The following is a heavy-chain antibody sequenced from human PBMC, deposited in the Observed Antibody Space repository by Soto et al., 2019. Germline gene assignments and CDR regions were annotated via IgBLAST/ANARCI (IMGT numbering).Heavy chain of an antibody. CDR1: GFTFNNYG. CDR3: ANDQGIAACHGIV. J-gene: IGHJ3*01. D-gene: IGHD6-13*01. V-gene: IGHV3-30*18. Sequence: QVQLVESGGGVVQPGRSLRLSCAASGFTFNNYGMHWVRQAPGKGLEWVATISNDGSDKYYADSVRGRLTISRDNSKNTVYLQMNSLRAEETAVYYCANDQGIAACHGIVWGEWTMVTVSS. CDR2: ISNDGSDK.